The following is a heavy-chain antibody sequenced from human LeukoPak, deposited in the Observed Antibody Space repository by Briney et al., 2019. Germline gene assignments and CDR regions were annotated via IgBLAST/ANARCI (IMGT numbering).Heavy chain of an antibody. D-gene: IGHD2/OR15-2a*01. CDR1: GFTFSTYS. V-gene: IGHV3-23*01. CDR3: AILSWDGRGSFY. CDR2: IRSGGENT. J-gene: IGHJ4*02. Sequence: PGGSLRLSCAASGFTFSTYSMSWVRQAPGKGLEWVSAIRSGGENTYYADSVRGRFTISRGDSRGTLSLQMNSLRAEDTAVYFCAILSWDGRGSFYWGQGTLVTVSS.